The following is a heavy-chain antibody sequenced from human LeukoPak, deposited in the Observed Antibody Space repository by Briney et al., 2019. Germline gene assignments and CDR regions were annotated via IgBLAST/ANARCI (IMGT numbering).Heavy chain of an antibody. D-gene: IGHD3-22*01. CDR1: GGSFSGYY. V-gene: IGHV4-34*01. CDR2: INHSGST. CDR3: ARALSVTMIVVAPGYFDY. Sequence: SETLSLTCAVYGGSFSGYYWSWIRQPPGKGLEWIGEINHSGSTNYNPSLKSRVTISVDTSKNQFSLKLSSVTAADTAVYYCARALSVTMIVVAPGYFDYWGQGTLVTVSS. J-gene: IGHJ4*02.